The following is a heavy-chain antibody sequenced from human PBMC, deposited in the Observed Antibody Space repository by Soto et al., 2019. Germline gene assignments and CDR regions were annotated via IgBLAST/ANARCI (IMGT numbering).Heavy chain of an antibody. CDR1: GGSISSGGYY. V-gene: IGHV4-31*03. J-gene: IGHJ4*02. CDR2: IYYSGST. D-gene: IGHD6-19*01. CDR3: ARGGYSGGPIDY. Sequence: PSETLSLTCTVSGGSISSGGYYWSWIRQHPGKGLEWIGYIYYSGSTYYNPSLKSRVTISVDTSKNQFSLKLSSVTAADTAVYYCARGGYSGGPIDYWGQGTLVTVSS.